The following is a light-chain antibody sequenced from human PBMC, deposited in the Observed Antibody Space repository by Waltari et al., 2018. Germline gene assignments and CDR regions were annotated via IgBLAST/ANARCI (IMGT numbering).Light chain of an antibody. V-gene: IGKV1-33*01. J-gene: IGKJ2*01. CDR3: QQYDNLPPVYT. CDR1: QDISNY. Sequence: DIQMTQSPSSLSASVGDRVTTTCQASQDISNYLNWYQQKPGKAPKLLIYDASNLETGVPSRFSGSGSGTDFTFTISSLQPEDIATYYCQQYDNLPPVYTFGQGTKLEIK. CDR2: DAS.